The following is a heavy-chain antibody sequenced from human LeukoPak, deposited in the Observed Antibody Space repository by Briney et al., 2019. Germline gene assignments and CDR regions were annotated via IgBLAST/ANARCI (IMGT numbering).Heavy chain of an antibody. J-gene: IGHJ4*02. CDR2: IYYSGST. Sequence: PSETLSLTCTVSGGSISSYYWSWIRQPPGKGLEWIGYIYYSGSTNYNPSLKSRVTISVDTSKNQFSLKLSSVTAADTAVYYCARGYHGSDYFDYWGQGTLVTVSS. CDR3: ARGYHGSDYFDY. D-gene: IGHD1-26*01. CDR1: GGSISSYY. V-gene: IGHV4-59*12.